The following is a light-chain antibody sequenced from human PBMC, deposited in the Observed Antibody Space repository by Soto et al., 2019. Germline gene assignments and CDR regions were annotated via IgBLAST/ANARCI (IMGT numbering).Light chain of an antibody. Sequence: EIVMTQSPATLSVSPGERATLSCRASQSVSSNLAWYQQKPCQAHRLLIYGASTRATGIPARFSGSGSGTEFTLTISRLQSEDFAVHYCQQYNNWPLMYTFGQGTKLEIK. CDR3: QQYNNWPLMYT. J-gene: IGKJ2*01. CDR2: GAS. V-gene: IGKV3-15*01. CDR1: QSVSSN.